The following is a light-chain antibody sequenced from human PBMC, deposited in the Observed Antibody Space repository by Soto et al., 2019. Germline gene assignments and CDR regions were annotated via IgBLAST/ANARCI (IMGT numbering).Light chain of an antibody. J-gene: IGKJ2*01. Sequence: DIQMTQSPSSLSASVGDRVTITCQASQDISNYLNWDQQKPGKAHKLLIYDASNLETGVPSRFRGSRSGTDFSFTIDSLQPEDIATYYCQQYDNFPRMYTFGQGTKLEIK. CDR1: QDISNY. CDR2: DAS. V-gene: IGKV1-33*01. CDR3: QQYDNFPRMYT.